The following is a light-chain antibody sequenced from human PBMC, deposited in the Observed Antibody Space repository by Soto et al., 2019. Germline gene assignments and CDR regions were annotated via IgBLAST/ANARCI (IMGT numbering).Light chain of an antibody. CDR3: QQYRDSRT. CDR2: GAS. Sequence: EIVMTQSPATLSVSPGERATLSCRASQSVSSNLAWYQQKPGQAPRLLIYGASSRATGIPDRFSGSGSGTDFTLTISRLEPEDSAVYYCQQYRDSRTFGQGTKVDI. J-gene: IGKJ1*01. V-gene: IGKV3-20*01. CDR1: QSVSSN.